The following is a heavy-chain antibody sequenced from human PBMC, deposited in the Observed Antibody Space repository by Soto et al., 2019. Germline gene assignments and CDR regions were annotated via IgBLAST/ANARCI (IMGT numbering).Heavy chain of an antibody. CDR3: ARALRYFDWLPRFDP. V-gene: IGHV1-69*06. D-gene: IGHD3-9*01. J-gene: IGHJ5*02. CDR2: IIPIFGTA. Sequence: SVKVSCKASGGTFSSYSISWVRQAPGQGLEWMGGIIPIFGTANYAQKFQGRVTITADKSTSTAYMELSSLRSEDTAVYYCARALRYFDWLPRFDPWGQGTLVTVSS. CDR1: GGTFSSYS.